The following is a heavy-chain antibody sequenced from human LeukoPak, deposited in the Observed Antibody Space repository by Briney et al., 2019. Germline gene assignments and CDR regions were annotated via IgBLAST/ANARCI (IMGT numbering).Heavy chain of an antibody. D-gene: IGHD2-2*01. CDR3: ARDYRAFVVVPAAPRYFDY. J-gene: IGHJ4*02. CDR2: ISSSSSTI. V-gene: IGHV3-48*01. Sequence: GSLRLSCAASGFTFSSYSMNWVRQAPGKGLEWVSYISSSSSTIYYADSVKGRFTISRDNAKNSLYLQMNSLRAEDTAVYYCARDYRAFVVVPAAPRYFDYWGQGTLVTVSS. CDR1: GFTFSSYS.